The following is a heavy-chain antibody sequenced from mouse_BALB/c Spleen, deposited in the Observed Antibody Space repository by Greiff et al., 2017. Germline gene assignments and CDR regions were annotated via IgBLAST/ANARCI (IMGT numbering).Heavy chain of an antibody. V-gene: IGHV1-7*01. J-gene: IGHJ3*01. Sequence: VKLQESGAELAKPGASVKMSCKASGYTFTSYWMHWVKQRPGQGLEWIGYINPSTGYTEYNQKFKDKATLTADKSSSTAYMQLSSLTSEDSAVYYCASGYYGSSCFAYWGQGTLVTVSA. CDR3: ASGYYGSSCFAY. D-gene: IGHD1-1*01. CDR1: GYTFTSYW. CDR2: INPSTGYT.